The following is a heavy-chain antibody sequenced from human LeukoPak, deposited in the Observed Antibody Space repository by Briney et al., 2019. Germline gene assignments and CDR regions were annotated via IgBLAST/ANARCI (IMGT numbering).Heavy chain of an antibody. CDR2: IKQDGSEK. Sequence: TGGSLRLSCAASGFTFSSYWMSWVRQAPGKGLEWVANIKQDGSEKYYVDSVKGRFTISRDNAKNSLYLQMNSLRAEDTAVYYCARDLEWELPYFDYWGQGTLVTVSS. CDR3: ARDLEWELPYFDY. J-gene: IGHJ4*02. CDR1: GFTFSSYW. D-gene: IGHD1-26*01. V-gene: IGHV3-7*01.